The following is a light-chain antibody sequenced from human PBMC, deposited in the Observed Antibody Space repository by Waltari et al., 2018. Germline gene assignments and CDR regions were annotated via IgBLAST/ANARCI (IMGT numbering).Light chain of an antibody. CDR3: QLSDTSLALT. CDR2: GAS. Sequence: EIVLTQSPGTLSLSPGERATLSCRASQRISSSYLAWFQQKPGQAPRLLVYGASSRASGIPDRFSGSGSGTDFSLTVSRLEPEDFAVYYCQLSDTSLALTFGGGTKVEIK. CDR1: QRISSSY. J-gene: IGKJ4*01. V-gene: IGKV3-20*01.